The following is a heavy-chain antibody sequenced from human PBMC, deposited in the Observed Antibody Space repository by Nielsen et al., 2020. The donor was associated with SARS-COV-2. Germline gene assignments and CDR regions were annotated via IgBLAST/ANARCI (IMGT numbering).Heavy chain of an antibody. D-gene: IGHD3-10*01. CDR3: ARSPSFFRGNFDY. CDR1: GGSISSSSYY. V-gene: IGHV4-39*07. CDR2: IYYSGST. J-gene: IGHJ4*02. Sequence: SETLSLTCTVSGGSISSSSYYWGWIRQPPGKGLEWIGSIYYSGSTYYNPSLKSRVTISVDTSKNQFSLKLSSVTAADTAVYYCARSPSFFRGNFDYWGQGTLVTVSS.